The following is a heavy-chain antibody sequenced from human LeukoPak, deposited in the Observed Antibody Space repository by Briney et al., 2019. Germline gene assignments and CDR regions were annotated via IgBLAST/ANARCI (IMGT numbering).Heavy chain of an antibody. CDR1: GFSVSGCW. Sequence: GGSLRLSCAVSGFSVSGCWMTWVRQAPGKGLEWVAIIKQDGSEKNYVDSVKGRFTISRDNAENSLFLQMNSLRVEDTAVYYCAREWQGGIAAAGTRIEGDYWGQGTLVAVSS. V-gene: IGHV3-7*01. J-gene: IGHJ4*02. CDR2: IKQDGSEK. D-gene: IGHD6-13*01. CDR3: AREWQGGIAAAGTRIEGDY.